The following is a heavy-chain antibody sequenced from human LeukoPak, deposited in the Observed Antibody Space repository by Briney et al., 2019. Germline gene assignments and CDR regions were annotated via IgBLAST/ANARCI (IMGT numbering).Heavy chain of an antibody. J-gene: IGHJ4*02. CDR3: AKDPYSVLEGWNDVYG. V-gene: IGHV3-15*07. CDR1: GFTFNNAW. CDR2: IKSEADGGTT. D-gene: IGHD1-1*01. Sequence: RGGSLRLSCAASGFTFNNAWMNWVRQAPGKGLEWVGRIKSEADGGTTDYAAPVKGRFTISRDDSKNTLYLQMSSLKTEDTALYYCAKDPYSVLEGWNDVYGWGQGTLVTVSS.